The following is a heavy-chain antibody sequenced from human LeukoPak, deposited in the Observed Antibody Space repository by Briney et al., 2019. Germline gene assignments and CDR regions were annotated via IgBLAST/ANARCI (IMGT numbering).Heavy chain of an antibody. J-gene: IGHJ4*02. D-gene: IGHD3-16*02. Sequence: ASVKVSCKASGYTFTGYYMHWVRQAPGQGLEWMGWINPNSGGTNYAQKFQGRVTMTRDTSISTAYMELRSLRSDDTAVYYCAVIRLGDLSLIDYWGQGTLVTVSS. CDR3: AVIRLGDLSLIDY. V-gene: IGHV1-2*02. CDR2: INPNSGGT. CDR1: GYTFTGYY.